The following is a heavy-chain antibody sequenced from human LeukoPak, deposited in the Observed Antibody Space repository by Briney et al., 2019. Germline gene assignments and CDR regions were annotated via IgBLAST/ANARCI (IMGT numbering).Heavy chain of an antibody. D-gene: IGHD3-16*01. J-gene: IGHJ3*02. CDR1: GLTFSRYS. CDR3: ARDLSDYVWGSPLWAFDI. V-gene: IGHV4-34*01. CDR2: INHSGST. Sequence: GSLRLSCVASGLTFSRYSMNWVRQAPGKGLEWIGEINHSGSTNYNPSLKSRVTISVDTSKNQFSLKLSSVTAADTAVYYCARDLSDYVWGSPLWAFDIWGQGTMVTVSS.